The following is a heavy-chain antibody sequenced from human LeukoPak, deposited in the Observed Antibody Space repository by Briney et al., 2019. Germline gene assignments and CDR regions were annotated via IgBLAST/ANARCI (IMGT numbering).Heavy chain of an antibody. CDR3: ARAYYDSSGYYYFDY. CDR1: GGTFCSYA. J-gene: IGHJ4*02. Sequence: SVTVSCKAPGGTFCSYAISWVRQAPGQGLEWLGRIIPIFGTANCAQKFQGRVTITTDEYTSTAYMELSSLRSEDETGYFCARAYYDSSGYYYFDYWGQGTLVTVSS. CDR2: IIPIFGTA. D-gene: IGHD3-22*01. V-gene: IGHV1-69*05.